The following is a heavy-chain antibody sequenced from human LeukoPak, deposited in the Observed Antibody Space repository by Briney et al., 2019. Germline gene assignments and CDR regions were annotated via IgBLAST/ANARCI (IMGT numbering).Heavy chain of an antibody. J-gene: IGHJ5*02. CDR1: GASISSSSYY. V-gene: IGHV4-39*07. CDR2: IYYSGST. Sequence: PSETLSLTCTVSGASISSSSYYWGWLRQPPGKGLEWIGSIYYSGSTYYNPSLKSRVTISVDTSKNQFSLKLSSVTAADTAVYYCARDRGSSSWYNWFDPWGQGTLVTVSS. CDR3: ARDRGSSSWYNWFDP. D-gene: IGHD6-13*01.